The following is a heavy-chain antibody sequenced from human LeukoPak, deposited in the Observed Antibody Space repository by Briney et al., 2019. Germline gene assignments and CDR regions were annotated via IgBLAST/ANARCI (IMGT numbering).Heavy chain of an antibody. CDR1: GASINSHF. Sequence: SETLSLTCSASGASINSHFWTWVRQPAGKGLEWIGRIYVTGSTDYSPSLQSRVTISVDTSKNQFSLNMISVTAADTAVYYCARALNALPGTYYFGYWGPGILVFVSS. CDR3: ARALNALPGTYYFGY. D-gene: IGHD2-15*01. J-gene: IGHJ4*02. V-gene: IGHV4-4*07. CDR2: IYVTGST.